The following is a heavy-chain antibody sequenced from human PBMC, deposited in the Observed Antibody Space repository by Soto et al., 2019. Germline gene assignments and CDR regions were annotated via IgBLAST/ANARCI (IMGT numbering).Heavy chain of an antibody. CDR1: GGSISSSSYY. D-gene: IGHD4-17*01. Sequence: QLQLQESGPGLVKPSETLSLTCTVSGGSISSSSYYWGWIRQPPGKGLEWIGSIYYSGSTYYNPSLKSRVTISVDTSKNQFSLKLSSVTAADTAVYYCARQQGYGDLSAFDIWGQGTMVTVSS. CDR3: ARQQGYGDLSAFDI. V-gene: IGHV4-39*01. CDR2: IYYSGST. J-gene: IGHJ3*02.